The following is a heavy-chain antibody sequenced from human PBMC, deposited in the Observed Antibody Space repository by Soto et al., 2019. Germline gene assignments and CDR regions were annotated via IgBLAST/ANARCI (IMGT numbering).Heavy chain of an antibody. D-gene: IGHD3-16*01. CDR3: EKVIRGGGLYYYCMDV. V-gene: IGHV3-43*01. CDR2: MSWDGGST. Sequence: EVQLVESGGVVVQPGGSLRLSCAASGFTFDDYTMHWVRQAPGKGLEWVSLMSWDGGSTYDADSVKGRFTISRDNSKNSLYRQMTSLRTEDTDLYYCEKVIRGGGLYYYCMDVWGQGPTVIVSS. J-gene: IGHJ6*02. CDR1: GFTFDDYT.